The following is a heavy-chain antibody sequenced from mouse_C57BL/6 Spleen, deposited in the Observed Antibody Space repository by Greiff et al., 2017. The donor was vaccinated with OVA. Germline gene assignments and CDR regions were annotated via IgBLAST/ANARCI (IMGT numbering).Heavy chain of an antibody. Sequence: QVQLQQSGAALVRPGASVTLSCKASGYTFTDYEMHWVKQTPVHGLEWIGAIDPETGGTAYNQKFKGKAILTADKSSSTAYMELRSLTSEDSAVYYCTRNFAYWGQGTLVTVSA. J-gene: IGHJ3*01. CDR1: GYTFTDYE. CDR2: IDPETGGT. CDR3: TRNFAY. V-gene: IGHV1-15*01.